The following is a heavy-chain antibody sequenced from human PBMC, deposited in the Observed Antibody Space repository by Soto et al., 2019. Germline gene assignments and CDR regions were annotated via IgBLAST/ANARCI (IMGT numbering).Heavy chain of an antibody. CDR3: ARGGYDFWSGTIPQYFDY. Sequence: SETLSLTCTVSGGSVSSGSYYWSWIRQPPGKGLEWIGYIYYSGSTNYNPSLKSRVTTSVDTSKNQFSLKLSFVTAADTAVYHCARGGYDFWSGTIPQYFDYWGQGTLVTVSS. CDR2: IYYSGST. V-gene: IGHV4-61*01. D-gene: IGHD3-3*01. CDR1: GGSVSSGSYY. J-gene: IGHJ4*02.